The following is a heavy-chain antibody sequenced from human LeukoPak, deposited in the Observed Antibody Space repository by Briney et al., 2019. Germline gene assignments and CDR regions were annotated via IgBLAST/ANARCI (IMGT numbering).Heavy chain of an antibody. CDR2: IIPIFGTA. Sequence: SVKVSCKVSGYTLTELSMHWVRQAPGKGLEWMGGIIPIFGTANYAQKFQGRVTITADESTSTAYMELSSLRSEDTAVYYCARGGGILTGYYNYYFDYWGQGALVTVSS. V-gene: IGHV1-69*13. CDR1: GYTLTELS. J-gene: IGHJ4*02. CDR3: ARGGGILTGYYNYYFDY. D-gene: IGHD3-9*01.